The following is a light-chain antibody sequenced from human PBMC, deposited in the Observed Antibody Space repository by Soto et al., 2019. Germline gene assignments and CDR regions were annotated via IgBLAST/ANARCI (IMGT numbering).Light chain of an antibody. Sequence: VMTQSPATLSVSPGERATLSCRANQSVASDFAWYQQKPGQAPTLLIYDASTRASGVPARFSGRGSGTEYTLTISSLQSEDFAVYYCQQYNYWPQTFGQGTKVDIK. V-gene: IGKV3-15*01. CDR2: DAS. CDR1: QSVASD. CDR3: QQYNYWPQT. J-gene: IGKJ1*01.